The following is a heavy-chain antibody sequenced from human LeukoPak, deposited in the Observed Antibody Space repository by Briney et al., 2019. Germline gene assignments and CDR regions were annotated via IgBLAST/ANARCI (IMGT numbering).Heavy chain of an antibody. CDR1: GYTFTSYY. D-gene: IGHD3-22*01. J-gene: IGHJ5*02. Sequence: ASVKVSCKASGYTFTSYYMHWVRQAPGQGLEWMGIINPSGGSTSYAQKFQGRVTMTRGTSTSTVYMELSSLRSEDTAAYYCARDYVPTTYYYDSSGSPAFDPWGQGTLVTVSS. V-gene: IGHV1-46*01. CDR3: ARDYVPTTYYYDSSGSPAFDP. CDR2: INPSGGST.